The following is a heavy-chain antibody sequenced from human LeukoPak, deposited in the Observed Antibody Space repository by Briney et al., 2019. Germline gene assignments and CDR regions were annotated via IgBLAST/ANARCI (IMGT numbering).Heavy chain of an antibody. CDR1: GGSFSGYY. CDR2: ISTSGTAV. CDR3: ARDAGYGYDRFDY. D-gene: IGHD5-18*01. J-gene: IGHJ4*02. V-gene: IGHV3-11*04. Sequence: LSLTCAVYGGSFSGYYWSWIRQAPGKGLEWVSYISTSGTAVYYADSVKGRFTISRDNAKNSLYLQMNSLRAEDTAVYYCARDAGYGYDRFDYWGQGTQVTVSS.